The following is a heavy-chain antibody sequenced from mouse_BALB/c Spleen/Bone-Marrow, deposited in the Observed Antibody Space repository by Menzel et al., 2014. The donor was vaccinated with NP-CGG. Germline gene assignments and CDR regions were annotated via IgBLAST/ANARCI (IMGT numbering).Heavy chain of an antibody. D-gene: IGHD2-14*01. CDR1: GFNIKDYY. Sequence: EVKLMESGAELVRSGASVKLSSTASGFNIKDYYMHWVKQRPEQGLEWIGWIDPENGDTEYAPKFQGKATMTADTSSNTAYLQLSSLTSEDTAVYYCNRYDWYFDVWGAGTTVTVSS. V-gene: IGHV14-4*02. CDR2: IDPENGDT. J-gene: IGHJ1*01. CDR3: NRYDWYFDV.